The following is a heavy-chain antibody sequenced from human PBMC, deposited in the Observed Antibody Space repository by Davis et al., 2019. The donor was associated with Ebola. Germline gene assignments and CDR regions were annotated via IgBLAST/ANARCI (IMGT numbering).Heavy chain of an antibody. CDR2: IYYSGTT. J-gene: IGHJ4*02. D-gene: IGHD1-14*01. CDR1: GTSITSYY. V-gene: IGHV4-59*08. CDR3: ARGTGPVDY. Sequence: SETLSLTCTVSGTSITSYYRSWIRQPPGKGLEWIGYIYYSGTTNYNPSLKSRVTISVDTSKNQFSLKLSSVTVADTAVYYCARGTGPVDYWGQGTLVTVSS.